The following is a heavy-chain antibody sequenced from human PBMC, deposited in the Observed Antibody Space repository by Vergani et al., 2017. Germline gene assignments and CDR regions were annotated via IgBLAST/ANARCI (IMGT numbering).Heavy chain of an antibody. CDR1: GFTFSSYA. Sequence: EVQLLESGGGLVQPGGSLRLSCAASGFTFSSYAMSWVRQAPGKGLEWVSPISASGDTTYYAESVKGRFTISRDNSKNTLYLQMNSLRAEDTAVYYCAKEILYYDSSGFYRGFDYWGQGTLVTVSS. CDR3: AKEILYYDSSGFYRGFDY. J-gene: IGHJ4*02. CDR2: ISASGDTT. D-gene: IGHD3-22*01. V-gene: IGHV3-23*01.